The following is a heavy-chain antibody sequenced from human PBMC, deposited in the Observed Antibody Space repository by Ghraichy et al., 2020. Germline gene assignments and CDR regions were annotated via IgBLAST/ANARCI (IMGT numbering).Heavy chain of an antibody. CDR3: ARDLDPDVLLWFREGYYYGMDV. CDR1: GFTFSSYS. D-gene: IGHD3-10*01. CDR2: ISSSSSYI. V-gene: IGHV3-21*01. J-gene: IGHJ6*02. Sequence: GGSLRLSCAASGFTFSSYSMNWVRQAPGKGLEWVSSISSSSSYIYYADSVKGRFTISRDNAKNSLYLQMNSLRAEDTAVYYCARDLDPDVLLWFREGYYYGMDVWGQGTTVTVSS.